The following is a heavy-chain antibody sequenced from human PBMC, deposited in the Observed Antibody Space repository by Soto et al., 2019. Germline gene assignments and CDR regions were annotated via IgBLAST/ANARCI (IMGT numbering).Heavy chain of an antibody. V-gene: IGHV4-34*01. Sequence: SETLSLTCAVYGGSFSGYYWSWIRQPPGKGLEWIGEINHSGSTNYNPSLKSRVTISVDTSKNQFSLKLSSVTAADTAVYYCARYPFTYYYGSGSYGPSNWFDPWGQGTLVTVSS. D-gene: IGHD3-10*01. CDR3: ARYPFTYYYGSGSYGPSNWFDP. CDR2: INHSGST. J-gene: IGHJ5*02. CDR1: GGSFSGYY.